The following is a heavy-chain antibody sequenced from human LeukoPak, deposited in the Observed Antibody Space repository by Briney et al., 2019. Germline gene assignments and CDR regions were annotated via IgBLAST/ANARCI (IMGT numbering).Heavy chain of an antibody. Sequence: PSETLSLTCAVYGGSFSGYYWSWIRQPPGKGLEWIGSIYYSGSTYYNPSLKSRVTISVDTSKNQFSLKLSSVTAADTAVYYCARGGILTGYYTPLFDYWGQGTLVTVSS. CDR1: GGSFSGYY. D-gene: IGHD3-9*01. V-gene: IGHV4-34*01. CDR3: ARGGILTGYYTPLFDY. CDR2: IYYSGST. J-gene: IGHJ4*02.